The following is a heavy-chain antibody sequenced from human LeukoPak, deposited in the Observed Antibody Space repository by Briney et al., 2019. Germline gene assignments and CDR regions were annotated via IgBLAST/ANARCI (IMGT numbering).Heavy chain of an antibody. J-gene: IGHJ4*02. V-gene: IGHV3-30*02. CDR1: GFTFSSYG. D-gene: IGHD6-13*01. Sequence: GSLRLSCAASGFTFSSYGMHWVRQAPGKGLEWLAFIRYDGSNTFVDSVKGRFTASRDNSKNTLYLQMNSLRVEDTAMYYCAKGGGYSSSWYPIYFDFWGQGTLVTVSS. CDR3: AKGGGYSSSWYPIYFDF. CDR2: IRYDGSNT.